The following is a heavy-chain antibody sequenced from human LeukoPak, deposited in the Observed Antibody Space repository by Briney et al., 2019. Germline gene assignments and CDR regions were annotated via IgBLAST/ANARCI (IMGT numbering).Heavy chain of an antibody. CDR2: IYHSGST. D-gene: IGHD6-13*01. CDR1: GYSISSGYY. V-gene: IGHV4-38-2*02. CDR3: ARLKDSSSWYSYYYYMDV. J-gene: IGHJ6*03. Sequence: SETLSLTCTVSGYSISSGYYWGWIRQPPGKGLEWIGSIYHSGSTYYNPSLKSRVTISVDTSKNQFSLKLSSVTAADTAVYYCARLKDSSSWYSYYYYMDVWGKGTTVTISS.